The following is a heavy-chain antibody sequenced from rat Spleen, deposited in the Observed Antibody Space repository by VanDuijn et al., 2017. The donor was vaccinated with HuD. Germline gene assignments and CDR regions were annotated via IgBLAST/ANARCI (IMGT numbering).Heavy chain of an antibody. V-gene: IGHV5-31*01. J-gene: IGHJ3*01. D-gene: IGHD1-9*01. CDR2: ISNTGGTT. CDR3: PRGIYYGYNAFVY. CDR1: GFTFNNYW. Sequence: EVQLVESGEGLVQPGRSLKLSCVASGFTFNNYWMTWIRQAPGKGLEWVASISNTGGTTNYPDSVKGRISISRDNAKSTLYVQLNSLRSEDTATYFCPRGIYYGYNAFVYWGQGTLVTVSS.